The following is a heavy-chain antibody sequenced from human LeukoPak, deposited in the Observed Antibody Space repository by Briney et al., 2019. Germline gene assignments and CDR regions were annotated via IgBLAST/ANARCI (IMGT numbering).Heavy chain of an antibody. CDR1: GYTFTGYY. CDR3: ATKTYPTAFGRHWYFDL. CDR2: INPNSGGT. D-gene: IGHD3-10*01. Sequence: ASVKVSCKASGYTFTGYYMHWVRQAPGQGLEWMGWINPNSGGTNYAQKFQGRVTMTRDTSISTAYMELSRLRSDDTAVYYCATKTYPTAFGRHWYFDLWGRGTLVTVSS. J-gene: IGHJ2*01. V-gene: IGHV1-2*02.